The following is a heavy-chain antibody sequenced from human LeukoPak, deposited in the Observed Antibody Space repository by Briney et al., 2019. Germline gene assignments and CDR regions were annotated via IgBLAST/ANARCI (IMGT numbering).Heavy chain of an antibody. CDR3: ARAGTDNHFDY. V-gene: IGHV3-21*01. J-gene: IGHJ4*02. CDR1: GLTFSPYS. CDR2: ISGSSSYI. Sequence: PGGSLRLSWVASGLTFSPYSMNWVRQAPGTVLQWVSCISGSSSYICYGASVKGRFTISRDNDKNSLFLQMTSLRVEDTAVYYCARAGTDNHFDYWGQGTLVTVSS. D-gene: IGHD5-24*01.